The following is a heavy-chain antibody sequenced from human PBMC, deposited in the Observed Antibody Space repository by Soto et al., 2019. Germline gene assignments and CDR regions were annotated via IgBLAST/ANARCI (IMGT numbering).Heavy chain of an antibody. D-gene: IGHD2-2*01. V-gene: IGHV5-10-1*01. CDR1: GYSFTSYW. J-gene: IGHJ6*02. CDR2: IDPSDSYT. CDR3: ASSPRGYCSSTSCRELGNYYGMDV. Sequence: PGESLKISCKGSGYSFTSYWISWVRQMPGKGLEWMGRIDPSDSYTNYSPSFQVHVTISADKSISTAYLQWSSLKASDTAMYYCASSPRGYCSSTSCRELGNYYGMDVWGQGTTVTVSS.